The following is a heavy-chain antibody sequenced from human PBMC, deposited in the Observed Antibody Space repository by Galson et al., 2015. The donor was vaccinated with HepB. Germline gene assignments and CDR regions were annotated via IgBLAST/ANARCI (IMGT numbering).Heavy chain of an antibody. J-gene: IGHJ6*02. CDR3: AKDLGRDWLLRDYYNYGMDV. CDR2: ISGSGGRT. Sequence: SLRLSCAASGFTFSSSAMSWVRQAPGKGLEWVSAISGSGGRTHYADSVKGRFTISRDNSKNTLYLQMNSLRAEDTASYKCAKDLGRDWLLRDYYNYGMDVWGQGTTVTVSS. CDR1: GFTFSSSA. D-gene: IGHD3/OR15-3a*01. V-gene: IGHV3-23*01.